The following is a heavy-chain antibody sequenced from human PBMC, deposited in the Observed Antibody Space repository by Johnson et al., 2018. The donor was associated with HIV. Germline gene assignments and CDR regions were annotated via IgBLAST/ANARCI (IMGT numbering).Heavy chain of an antibody. CDR1: GITFSDYA. Sequence: QVQLVESGGGVVQPGRSLRLSCAASGITFSDYAMHWVRQAPGKGLEWVAVISYDGSNKYYADSVKGRFTISRNNSKNTLYLQMNSLRAEDTDVYYCARDNEDIVLVGAFDIWGQGTMVTVSS. CDR2: ISYDGSNK. J-gene: IGHJ3*02. D-gene: IGHD2-8*02. V-gene: IGHV3-30-3*01. CDR3: ARDNEDIVLVGAFDI.